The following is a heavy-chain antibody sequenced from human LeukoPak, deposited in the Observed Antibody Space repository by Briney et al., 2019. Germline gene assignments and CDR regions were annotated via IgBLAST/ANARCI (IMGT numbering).Heavy chain of an antibody. CDR3: ARDRAWNYFDY. CDR1: GFTFSSHG. V-gene: IGHV3-30*03. CDR2: ISNDGSRK. Sequence: PGRSLRLSCAASGFTFSSHGMHWVRQAPGKGLEWVAIISNDGSRKYYAHSVEGRFTISRDNSKNTLYLQMDSLRAEDTAVYYCARDRAWNYFDYWGQGTLVTVSS. D-gene: IGHD3-3*01. J-gene: IGHJ4*02.